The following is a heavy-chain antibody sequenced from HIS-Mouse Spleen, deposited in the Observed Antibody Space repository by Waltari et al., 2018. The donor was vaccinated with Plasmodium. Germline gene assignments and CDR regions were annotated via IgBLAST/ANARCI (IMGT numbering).Heavy chain of an antibody. V-gene: IGHV3-7*01. CDR1: GFTFSSDW. J-gene: IGHJ2*01. Sequence: EVQLVESGGGLVQPGGSLRLSCAASGFTFSSDWMSWVRQAPGKGLEWVANIKQDGSEKYYVDSVKGRFTISRDNAKNSLYLQMNSLRAEDTAVYYCASSWYWYFDLWGRGTRVTVSS. CDR3: ASSWYWYFDL. D-gene: IGHD6-13*01. CDR2: IKQDGSEK.